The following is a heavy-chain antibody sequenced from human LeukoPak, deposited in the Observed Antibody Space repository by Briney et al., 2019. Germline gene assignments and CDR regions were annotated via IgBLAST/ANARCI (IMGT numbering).Heavy chain of an antibody. Sequence: PGGSLRLSCAGSGFIVSSNYMSWVRQAAGKGLEWVSSISSSSSYIYYADSVKGRFTISRDNAKNSLYLQMNSLRAEDTAVYYCARSRPYCSSTSCYFGAFDIWGQGTMVTVSS. CDR3: ARSRPYCSSTSCYFGAFDI. CDR1: GFIVSSNY. V-gene: IGHV3-21*01. J-gene: IGHJ3*02. D-gene: IGHD2-2*01. CDR2: ISSSSSYI.